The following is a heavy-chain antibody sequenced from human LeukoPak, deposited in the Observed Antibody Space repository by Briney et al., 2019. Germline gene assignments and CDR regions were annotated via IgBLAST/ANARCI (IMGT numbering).Heavy chain of an antibody. CDR1: GFTVSSNY. CDR2: IYSGGST. CDR3: ARDRSYGGARFDP. V-gene: IGHV3-53*01. Sequence: GGSLRLSCAASGFTVSSNYMGWVRQAPGKGLEWVSVIYSGGSTYYADSVKGRFTISRDNSKNTLYLQMNSLRAEDTAVYYCARDRSYGGARFDPWGQGTLVTVSS. J-gene: IGHJ5*02. D-gene: IGHD4-23*01.